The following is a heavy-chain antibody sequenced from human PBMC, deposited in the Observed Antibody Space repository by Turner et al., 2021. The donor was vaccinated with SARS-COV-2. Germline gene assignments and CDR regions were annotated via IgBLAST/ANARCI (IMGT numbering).Heavy chain of an antibody. CDR3: ARDGSGYYDSSGYFDH. V-gene: IGHV3-23*01. CDR2: ISGSGGST. Sequence: EVQLLESGGGLVQPGGSLRLSCAASGFTFSTNAMSWVRQAPGKGLEWVSVISGSGGSTYYADSVKGRFTISRDNSKNTLYLQMNSLRAEDTAVYYCARDGSGYYDSSGYFDHWGQGTLVTVSS. CDR1: GFTFSTNA. D-gene: IGHD3-22*01. J-gene: IGHJ4*02.